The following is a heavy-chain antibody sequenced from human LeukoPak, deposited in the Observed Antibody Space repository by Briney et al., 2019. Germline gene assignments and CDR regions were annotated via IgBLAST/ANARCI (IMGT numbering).Heavy chain of an antibody. D-gene: IGHD3-16*01. J-gene: IGHJ6*04. CDR1: GGSISSYY. CDR3: ARVSGRLRTGMDV. CDR2: IYYSGST. Sequence: SETLSLTCTVSGGSISSYYWSWIRQPPGKGLEWIGYIYYSGSTNYNPSLKSRVTISVDTSKNQFSLKLSSVTAADTAVYYCARVSGRLRTGMDVWGKGTTVTVSS. V-gene: IGHV4-59*01.